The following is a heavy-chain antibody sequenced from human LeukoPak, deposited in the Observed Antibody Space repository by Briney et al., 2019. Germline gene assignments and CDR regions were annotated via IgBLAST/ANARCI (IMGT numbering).Heavy chain of an antibody. J-gene: IGHJ4*02. CDR3: ARHGTISSESYFDY. D-gene: IGHD1-26*01. CDR1: VGSVSSYY. CDR2: IHNSGRT. V-gene: IGHV4-59*08. Sequence: SSETLSLTCSVSVGSVSSYYWSWIRQSPGKGLEWIGYIHNSGRTNYNPSLKSRVTGFVDTSKNQVSLRLSSVTAADTAVYYCARHGTISSESYFDYWGQGALVTVSS.